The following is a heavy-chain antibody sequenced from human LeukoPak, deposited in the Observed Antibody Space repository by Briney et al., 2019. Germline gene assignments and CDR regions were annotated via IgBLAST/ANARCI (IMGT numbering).Heavy chain of an antibody. Sequence: GGSLRLSCAASGFTFSSYAMSWVRQAPGKGLEWVSAISGSGGSTYYADSVKGRFTISRDNSKNTLYLQMNSLRAEDTAVYYCAKDDLPRRITMIVVVSRWGQGTLVTVSS. CDR1: GFTFSSYA. J-gene: IGHJ4*02. V-gene: IGHV3-23*01. CDR2: ISGSGGST. D-gene: IGHD3-22*01. CDR3: AKDDLPRRITMIVVVSR.